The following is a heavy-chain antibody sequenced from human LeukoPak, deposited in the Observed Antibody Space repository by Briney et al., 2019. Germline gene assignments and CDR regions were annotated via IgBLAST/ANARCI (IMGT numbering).Heavy chain of an antibody. D-gene: IGHD3-16*01. CDR1: GFTFTNYE. J-gene: IGHJ4*02. Sequence: PGGSLRLSCAASGFTFTNYEMSWVRQAPGKGLEWLSSISGSGDSVFYADSVKGRFTISRDNSLNTLHLQMNSLRAKDTAFYYCGKGITASRPGFVDWGQGTLVTVSS. CDR3: GKGITASRPGFVD. CDR2: ISGSGDSV. V-gene: IGHV3-23*01.